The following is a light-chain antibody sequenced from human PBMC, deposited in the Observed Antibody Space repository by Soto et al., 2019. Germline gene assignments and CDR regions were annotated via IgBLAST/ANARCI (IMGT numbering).Light chain of an antibody. J-gene: IGKJ2*01. CDR3: QQYGSSPWFT. Sequence: EIVLTQSPGTLSLSPGERATLSCRASQSVSSSYLAWYQKKPGQAPRLLIYGASSRATGIPDRFSGSGSGTDFTLTISRLEPDEFAVYYCQQYGSSPWFTFGKGTKLEIK. V-gene: IGKV3-20*01. CDR2: GAS. CDR1: QSVSSSY.